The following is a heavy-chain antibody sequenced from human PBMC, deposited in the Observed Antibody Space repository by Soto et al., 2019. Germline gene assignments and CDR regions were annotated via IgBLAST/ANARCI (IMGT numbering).Heavy chain of an antibody. CDR3: ARDGELELHRFVDYYGMDV. CDR1: GFTFSSYG. Sequence: GSLRLSCAASGFTFSSYGMHWVRQAPGKGLEWVAVIWYDGSNKYYADSVKGRFTISRDNSKNTLYLQMNSLRAEDTAVYYCARDGELELHRFVDYYGMDVWGQGTTVTVSS. V-gene: IGHV3-33*01. J-gene: IGHJ6*02. D-gene: IGHD1-7*01. CDR2: IWYDGSNK.